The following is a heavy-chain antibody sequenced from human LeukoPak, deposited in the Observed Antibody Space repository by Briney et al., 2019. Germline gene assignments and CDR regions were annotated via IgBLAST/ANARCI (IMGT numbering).Heavy chain of an antibody. Sequence: PGGSLRLSCAVSGFTFSTYAMHWVRQAPGKGLEYVSAISTNGDSTYYADSVKGRFTISRDNSKNTLFLQMGSLRADDMAVYYCARWGSTSCYDYWGQGTLVTVSS. CDR2: ISTNGDST. CDR3: ARWGSTSCYDY. J-gene: IGHJ4*02. V-gene: IGHV3-64*02. D-gene: IGHD2-2*01. CDR1: GFTFSTYA.